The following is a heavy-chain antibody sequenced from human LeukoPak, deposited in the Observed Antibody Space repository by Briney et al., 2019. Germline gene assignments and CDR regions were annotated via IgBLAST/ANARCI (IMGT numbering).Heavy chain of an antibody. CDR3: ARGGWFDP. Sequence: SETLSLTCAVHGGSFSGYYWSWIRQPPGKGLEWIGEINHSGSTNYNPSLKSRVTISVDTSKNQFSLKLSSVTAADTAVYYCARGGWFDPWGQGTLVTVSS. CDR1: GGSFSGYY. CDR2: INHSGST. V-gene: IGHV4-34*01. J-gene: IGHJ5*02.